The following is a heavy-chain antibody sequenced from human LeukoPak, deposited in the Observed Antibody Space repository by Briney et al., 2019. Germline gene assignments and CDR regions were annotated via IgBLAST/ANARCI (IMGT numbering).Heavy chain of an antibody. J-gene: IGHJ4*02. CDR3: TRHRVVGATTSLDAAPSGPIG. D-gene: IGHD1-26*01. Sequence: GGSLRLSCAASGFTFSSYGMHWVRQAPGKGLEWVAFIRYDGSNKYYADSVKGRFTISRDNSKNTLYLQMNSLKTEDTAVYYCTRHRVVGATTSLDAAPSGPIGWGQGTLVTVSS. V-gene: IGHV3-30*02. CDR1: GFTFSSYG. CDR2: IRYDGSNK.